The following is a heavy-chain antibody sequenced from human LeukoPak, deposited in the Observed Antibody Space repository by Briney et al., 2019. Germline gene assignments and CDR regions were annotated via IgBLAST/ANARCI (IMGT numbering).Heavy chain of an antibody. D-gene: IGHD1-26*01. V-gene: IGHV4-4*02. J-gene: IGHJ3*02. CDR2: IYHSGST. CDR1: GGSISSSNW. Sequence: PSETLSLTCAVSGGSISSSNWWSWVRQPPGKGLEWIGEIYHSGSTNYNPSLKSRVTISVDTSKNQFSLKLSSVTAADTAVYYCARDSGSYFLGAFDIWGQGTMVTVSS. CDR3: ARDSGSYFLGAFDI.